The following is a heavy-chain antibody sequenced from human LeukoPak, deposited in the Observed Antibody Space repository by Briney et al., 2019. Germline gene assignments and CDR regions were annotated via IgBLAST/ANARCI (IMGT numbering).Heavy chain of an antibody. V-gene: IGHV3-21*01. CDR3: GRAFPPLRTSSAGDL. CDR2: ISGLSSYT. D-gene: IGHD3-16*01. Sequence: GGSLRLSCSASGLTFSDYDMNWVRQAPGKGLEWVSSISGLSSYTYYGESVKGRFSISRDNAKNSLYLQMNSLGAEDTATYYCGRAFPPLRTSSAGDLWGQGILVTVSS. CDR1: GLTFSDYD. J-gene: IGHJ4*02.